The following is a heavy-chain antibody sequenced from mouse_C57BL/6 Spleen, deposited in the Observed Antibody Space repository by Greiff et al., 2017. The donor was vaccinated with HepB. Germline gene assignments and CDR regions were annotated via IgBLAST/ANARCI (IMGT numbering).Heavy chain of an antibody. V-gene: IGHV5-17*01. Sequence: EVQRVESGGGLVKPGGSLKLSCAASGFTFSDYGMHWVRQAPEKGLEWVAYISSGSSTIYYADTVKGRFTISRDNAKNTLILQMTSLRSEDTAMYYCARNYGTPAWFAYWGQGTLVTVSA. CDR1: GFTFSDYG. J-gene: IGHJ3*01. D-gene: IGHD1-1*01. CDR2: ISSGSSTI. CDR3: ARNYGTPAWFAY.